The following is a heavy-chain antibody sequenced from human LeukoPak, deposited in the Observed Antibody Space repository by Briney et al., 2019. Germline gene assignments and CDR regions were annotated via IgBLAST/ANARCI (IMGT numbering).Heavy chain of an antibody. CDR3: ARDSSEFRSLIPH. J-gene: IGHJ1*01. CDR1: GGTFSNYA. V-gene: IGHV1-69*01. D-gene: IGHD2-21*01. Sequence: SVKVSCKASGGTFSNYAISWVRQAPGQGLEWMGGIAPMFGTAKYAQKFQGRVTITADESTSTAYMELSSLRSEDTAVYYCARDSSEFRSLIPHWGQGTLVTVSP. CDR2: IAPMFGTA.